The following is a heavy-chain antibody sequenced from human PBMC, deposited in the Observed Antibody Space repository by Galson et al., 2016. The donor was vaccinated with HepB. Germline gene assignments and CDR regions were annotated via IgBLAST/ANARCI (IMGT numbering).Heavy chain of an antibody. V-gene: IGHV3-15*01. CDR1: GFTFRNVW. Sequence: SLRLSCAVSGFTFRNVWMSWVRQAPGKGLECVGRVKSKTGGGTIDYAAPVRGRFTISRDDSKNTLYLQMNSLKSEDTAIYYCTTDSDPRSSYYYYYYTMDVWGKGTTVTVSS. D-gene: IGHD6-19*01. J-gene: IGHJ6*04. CDR3: TTDSDPRSSYYYYYYTMDV. CDR2: VKSKTGGGTI.